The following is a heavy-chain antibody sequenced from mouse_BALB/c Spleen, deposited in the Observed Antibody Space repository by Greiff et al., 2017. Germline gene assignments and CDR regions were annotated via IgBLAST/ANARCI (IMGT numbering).Heavy chain of an antibody. J-gene: IGHJ2*01. V-gene: IGHV14-3*02. CDR3: ARGYSGSSFDD. CDR1: GFNIKDTY. Sequence: VQLQQSGAELVKPGASVKLSCTASGFNIKDTYMHWVKQRPEQGLEWIGRIDPANGNTKYDPKFQGKATITADTSSNTAYLQLSSLTSEDTAVYYCARGYSGSSFDDWGQGTTLTVSS. CDR2: IDPANGNT. D-gene: IGHD1-1*01.